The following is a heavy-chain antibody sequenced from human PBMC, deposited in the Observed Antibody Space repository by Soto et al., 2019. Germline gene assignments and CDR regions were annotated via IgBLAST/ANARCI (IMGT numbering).Heavy chain of an antibody. CDR1: GYSITSGYY. Sequence: PSETLSLTCSVSGYSITSGYYWGWIRQPPGKGLEWIGSMYHSGNTHYNASLKSRVTISVDTSKNKFSLKLVSVTAADTAVYYCARGRPGPTVTTFDYWGQGTLVTVSS. V-gene: IGHV4-38-2*02. CDR2: MYHSGNT. J-gene: IGHJ4*02. CDR3: ARGRPGPTVTTFDY. D-gene: IGHD4-17*01.